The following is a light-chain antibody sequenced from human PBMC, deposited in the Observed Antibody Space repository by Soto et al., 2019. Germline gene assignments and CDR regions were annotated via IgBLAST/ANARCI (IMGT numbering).Light chain of an antibody. CDR1: QSVSSN. V-gene: IGKV3-15*01. Sequence: EIMMTQSPATLSLSPGGRATLSCRASQSVSSNLAWYQQKPGHAPRLLIYHASTRTTAIPTTFSGSGSGTDFPHTISSLQSEDFAVYYCQQYSNCPETFGQGTKVEIK. J-gene: IGKJ1*01. CDR3: QQYSNCPET. CDR2: HAS.